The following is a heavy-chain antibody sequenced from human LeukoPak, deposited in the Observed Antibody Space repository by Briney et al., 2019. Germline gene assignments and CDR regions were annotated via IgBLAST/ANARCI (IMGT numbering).Heavy chain of an antibody. V-gene: IGHV3-23*01. Sequence: GSLRLPCAASGFTFSSYAMSWVRQAPGKGLEWVSAISGSGGSTYYADSVKGRFTISRDNSKNTLFLQMNSLRAEDTAVYYCAKDRYQLLYGWFDPWGQGTLVTVSS. CDR1: GFTFSSYA. CDR2: ISGSGGST. J-gene: IGHJ5*02. D-gene: IGHD2-2*02. CDR3: AKDRYQLLYGWFDP.